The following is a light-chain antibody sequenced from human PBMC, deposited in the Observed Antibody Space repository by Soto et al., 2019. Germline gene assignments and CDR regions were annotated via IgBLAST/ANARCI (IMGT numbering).Light chain of an antibody. V-gene: IGLV2-14*01. Sequence: QSALTQPASVSGSPGQSITISCTGTSSDVGGYNYVSWYQQHPGKAPKLLIYEVRHRPSGISHRFSGSKSGNTASLTISGLQAEDEADFYCTSYTSSSTYVFGTGTKLTVL. J-gene: IGLJ1*01. CDR1: SSDVGGYNY. CDR2: EVR. CDR3: TSYTSSSTYV.